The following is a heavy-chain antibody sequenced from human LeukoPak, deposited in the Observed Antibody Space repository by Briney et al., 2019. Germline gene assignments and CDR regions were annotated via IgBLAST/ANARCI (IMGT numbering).Heavy chain of an antibody. V-gene: IGHV1-18*01. CDR2: ISTYNGNT. Sequence: ASAKVSSKASGYTFLSYGISWVRQPPPQGLEWMGWISTYNGNTNYAQKFQGRVTTTTDTSTSTAYMELRSLRSDDTAVYYCARDPEISTNWFDPWGQGTLVTVSS. CDR3: ARDPEISTNWFDP. J-gene: IGHJ5*02. CDR1: GYTFLSYG. D-gene: IGHD2/OR15-2a*01.